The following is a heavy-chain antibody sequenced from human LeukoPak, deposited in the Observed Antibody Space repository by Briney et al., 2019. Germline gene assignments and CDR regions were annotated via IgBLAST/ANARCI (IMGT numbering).Heavy chain of an antibody. CDR2: IYSSGTT. CDR1: GDSINSGNNY. CDR3: ARALADSRGYYLGFDY. J-gene: IGHJ4*02. Sequence: SETLSLTCTVSGDSINSGNNYWSWIRQPAGKGPEWIGHIYSSGTTNYNPSLKSRVTMSVDTPKNQFSLKLTSVTAADTALYYCARALADSRGYYLGFDYWGQGTLVTVSS. V-gene: IGHV4-61*09. D-gene: IGHD3-22*01.